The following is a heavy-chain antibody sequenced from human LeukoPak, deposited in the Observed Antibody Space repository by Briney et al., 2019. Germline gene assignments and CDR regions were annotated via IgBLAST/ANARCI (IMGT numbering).Heavy chain of an antibody. CDR2: IKQDGSEK. J-gene: IGHJ4*02. V-gene: IGHV3-7*01. CDR1: GFTFSGYW. CDR3: ARDPGYYGSGSYLN. D-gene: IGHD3-10*01. Sequence: GGSLRLSGVASGFTFSGYWMTWVRKASGKGLEWVANIKQDGSEKYYVDSVKGRFTISRDNAKNSLYLQMNSLRAEDTAVYYCARDPGYYGSGSYLNWGQGTLVTVSS.